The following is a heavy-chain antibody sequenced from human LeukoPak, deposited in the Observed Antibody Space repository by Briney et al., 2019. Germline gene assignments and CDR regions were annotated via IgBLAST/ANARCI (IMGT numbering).Heavy chain of an antibody. D-gene: IGHD2-21*02. CDR1: GFTFSSYS. Sequence: GGSLRLSCAASGFTFSSYSMIRVRQAPGKGLEWVSSISSSSNYIYYADSVKGRFTISRDNAKNSLYLQMSSLRAEDTAVYYCASLVYCGADCYTDYWGQGTLVTVSS. CDR2: ISSSSNYI. CDR3: ASLVYCGADCYTDY. J-gene: IGHJ4*02. V-gene: IGHV3-21*01.